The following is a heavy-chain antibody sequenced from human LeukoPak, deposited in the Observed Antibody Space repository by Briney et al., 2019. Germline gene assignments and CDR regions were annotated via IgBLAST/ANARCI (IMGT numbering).Heavy chain of an antibody. V-gene: IGHV3-30-3*01. D-gene: IGHD2-2*02. CDR3: ARGYCTSTSCYNDY. CDR1: GFTFSSYA. CDR2: ISYDGSNK. Sequence: GGSLRLSCAASGFTFSSYAMHWVRQAPGKGLEWVAVISYDGSNKYHADSVKGRFTISRDNSKNTLYLQMNSLRAEDTAVYYCARGYCTSTSCYNDYWGQGTLVTVSS. J-gene: IGHJ4*02.